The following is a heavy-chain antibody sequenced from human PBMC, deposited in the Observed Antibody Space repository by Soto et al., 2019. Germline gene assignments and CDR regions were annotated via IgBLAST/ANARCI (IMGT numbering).Heavy chain of an antibody. CDR3: AREAAPEISSGRFVGRNYGMDV. CDR2: INPSGGST. Sequence: ASVKVSCKASGYTFTSYYMHWVRQAPGQGLEWMGIINPSGGSTSYAQKFQGRVTMTRDTSTSTVYMELSSLRSEDTAVYYCAREAAPEISSGRFVGRNYGMDVWGQGTTVTVSS. D-gene: IGHD6-19*01. J-gene: IGHJ6*02. CDR1: GYTFTSYY. V-gene: IGHV1-46*01.